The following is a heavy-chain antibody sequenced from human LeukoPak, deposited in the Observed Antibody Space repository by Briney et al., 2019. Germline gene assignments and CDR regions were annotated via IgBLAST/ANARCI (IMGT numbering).Heavy chain of an antibody. CDR3: ARHGGFNTPIDY. V-gene: IGHV4-39*01. J-gene: IGHJ4*02. CDR2: IYHSGST. CDR1: GGSTRTTSYY. Sequence: SETLSLTCTVSGGSTRTTSYYWAWIRQPPGKGLEWIGTIYHSGSTYYNPSLKRRATISVDTSKNQFYLILSSVTAADTSVYYCARHGGFNTPIDYWGQGTLVTVSS. D-gene: IGHD2-15*01.